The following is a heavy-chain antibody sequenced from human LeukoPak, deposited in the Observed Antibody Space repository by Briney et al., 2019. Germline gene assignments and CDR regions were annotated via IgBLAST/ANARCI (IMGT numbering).Heavy chain of an antibody. Sequence: GGSLILSCAASGFTFSSYAMSWVRQAPGKGLEWVPAISGSGGSTYYADSVKGRFTISRDNSKNTLYLQMNSLRAEDTAVYYCATVRGLWSGYQSDYWGQGTLVTVSS. V-gene: IGHV3-23*01. CDR1: GFTFSSYA. J-gene: IGHJ4*02. CDR2: ISGSGGST. CDR3: ATVRGLWSGYQSDY. D-gene: IGHD3-3*01.